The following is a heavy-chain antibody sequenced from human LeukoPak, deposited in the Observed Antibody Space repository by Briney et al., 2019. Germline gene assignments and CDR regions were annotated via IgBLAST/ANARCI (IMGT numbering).Heavy chain of an antibody. V-gene: IGHV4-59*01. D-gene: IGHD2-2*01. CDR2: IYYSGST. CDR3: ARVEGFYCSSTSCPLDY. J-gene: IGHJ4*02. CDR1: GGSISSYY. Sequence: PSETLSLTCTVSGGSISSYYWSWIRQPPGKGLEWIGYIYYSGSTNYNPSLKSRVTVSIDTSKNQFSLKLRFVTAADTAVYYCARVEGFYCSSTSCPLDYWGQGTLVTVSP.